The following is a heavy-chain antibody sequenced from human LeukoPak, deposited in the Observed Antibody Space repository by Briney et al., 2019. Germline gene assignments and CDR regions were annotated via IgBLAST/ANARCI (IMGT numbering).Heavy chain of an antibody. CDR3: ASSIAAAGTIPADYYFDY. CDR1: GGSISRGSYY. CDR2: IYSSGST. D-gene: IGHD6-13*01. V-gene: IGHV4-61*02. J-gene: IGHJ4*02. Sequence: SQTLSLTCNVSGGSISRGSYYWSWIRQPAGKGLEWIGRIYSSGSTNYNPSLKSRVTISVDTSKNQFSLKLSSVTAADTAVYYCASSIAAAGTIPADYYFDYWGQGTLVTVSS.